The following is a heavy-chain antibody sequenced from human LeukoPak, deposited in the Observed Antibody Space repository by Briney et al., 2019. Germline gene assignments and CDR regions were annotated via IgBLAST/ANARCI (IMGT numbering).Heavy chain of an antibody. V-gene: IGHV4-39*07. CDR2: LYYSGIT. J-gene: IGHJ4*02. CDR3: ARVRGYSEGYFDY. Sequence: WVRQAPGKGLEWIGSLYYSGITYNNPSLKSRVTISVDTSKSQFSLKLSSVTAADTAVYYCARVRGYSEGYFDYWGQGTLVTVSS. D-gene: IGHD3-22*01.